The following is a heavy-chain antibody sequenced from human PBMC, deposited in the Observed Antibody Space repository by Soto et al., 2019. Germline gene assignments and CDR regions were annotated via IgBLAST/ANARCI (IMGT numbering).Heavy chain of an antibody. J-gene: IGHJ6*02. D-gene: IGHD5-12*01. CDR1: GFTFSSYA. CDR3: AKGPEDQWLRAFGYYYYGMDV. Sequence: GGSLRLSCAASGFTFSSYAMSWVRQAPGKGLEWVSAISGSGGSTYYADSVKGRFTISRDNSKNTLYLQMNSLRAEDTAVYYCAKGPEDQWLRAFGYYYYGMDVWGQGTTVTVSS. CDR2: ISGSGGST. V-gene: IGHV3-23*01.